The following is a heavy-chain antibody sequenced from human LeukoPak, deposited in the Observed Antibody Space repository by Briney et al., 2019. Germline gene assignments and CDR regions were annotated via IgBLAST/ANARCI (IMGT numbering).Heavy chain of an antibody. CDR3: ATEVVATGFDY. J-gene: IGHJ4*02. CDR1: GGSFSGYY. D-gene: IGHD5-12*01. CDR2: INHSGST. Sequence: PSETLSPTCAVYGGSFSGYYWNWIRQPPGKGLEWIGEINHSGSTNYNPSLKSRVTISVDTSKNQFSLKLSSVTAADTAVYYCATEVVATGFDYWGQGTLVTVSS. V-gene: IGHV4-34*01.